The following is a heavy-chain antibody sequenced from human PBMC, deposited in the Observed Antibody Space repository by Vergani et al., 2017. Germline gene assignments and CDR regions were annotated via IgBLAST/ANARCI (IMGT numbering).Heavy chain of an antibody. V-gene: IGHV1-69*02. CDR3: ASTTLPYYYDSSGYYSYYYGMDV. Sequence: QVQLVQSGAEVKKPGSSVKVSCKASGGTFSSYTISWVRQAPGQGLEWMGRIIPILGIANYAQKFQGRVTITADKSTSTAYMELSSLRSEDTAVYYCASTTLPYYYDSSGYYSYYYGMDVGGEGTTVTVSS. CDR2: IIPILGIA. CDR1: GGTFSSYT. J-gene: IGHJ6*04. D-gene: IGHD3-22*01.